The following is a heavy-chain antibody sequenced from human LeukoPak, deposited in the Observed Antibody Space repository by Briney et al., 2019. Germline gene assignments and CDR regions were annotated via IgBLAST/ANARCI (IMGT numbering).Heavy chain of an antibody. J-gene: IGHJ4*02. CDR2: ISGSGGST. Sequence: GGSLRLSCAASGFTFSSHAMSWVRQAPGKGLEWVSGISGSGGSTYYADSVKGRFTISRDNSKNTLYLQMNSLRAEDTAVYYCAKGAYYYDSSGNHDYWGQGTLVTVSS. V-gene: IGHV3-23*01. D-gene: IGHD3-22*01. CDR3: AKGAYYYDSSGNHDY. CDR1: GFTFSSHA.